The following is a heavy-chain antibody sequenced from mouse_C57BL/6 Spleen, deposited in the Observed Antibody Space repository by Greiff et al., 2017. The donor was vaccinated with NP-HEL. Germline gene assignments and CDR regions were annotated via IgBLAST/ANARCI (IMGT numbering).Heavy chain of an antibody. J-gene: IGHJ3*01. D-gene: IGHD2-2*01. Sequence: VQLQQSGAELVRPGASVKLSCTASGFNIKDYYMHWVKQRPEQGLEWIGRIDPEDGDTEYAPKFQGKATMTADTSSNTAYLQLSSLTSEDTAVYYCTTGPMVTTEGFAYWGQGTLVTVSA. CDR1: GFNIKDYY. V-gene: IGHV14-1*01. CDR2: IDPEDGDT. CDR3: TTGPMVTTEGFAY.